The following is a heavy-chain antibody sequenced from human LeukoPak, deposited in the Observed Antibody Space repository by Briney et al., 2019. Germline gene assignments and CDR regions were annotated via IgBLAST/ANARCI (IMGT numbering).Heavy chain of an antibody. CDR1: GFTFSRYS. D-gene: IGHD4-17*01. V-gene: IGHV3-21*01. CDR2: ISSSSSYI. Sequence: PGGSLRLSCAASGFTFSRYSMNWVRQAPGKGLEWVSSISSSSSYIYYVDSVKGRFTISRDNAKNSLYLQMNSLRAEDTAVYYCARAVTAVTKFGLDYWGQGTLVTVSS. CDR3: ARAVTAVTKFGLDY. J-gene: IGHJ4*02.